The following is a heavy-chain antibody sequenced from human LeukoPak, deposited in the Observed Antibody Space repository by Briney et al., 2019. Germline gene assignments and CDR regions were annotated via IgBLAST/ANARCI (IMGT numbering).Heavy chain of an antibody. CDR3: ARDLAGPRDGYNWTDY. V-gene: IGHV1-2*02. D-gene: IGHD5-24*01. Sequence: GASVKVSCKASGYTFTVFYMHWVRQAPGQGLEWMGWINPNSGGTNYAQKFQGRVTMTRDTSISTAYMELSSLRSEDTAVYYCARDLAGPRDGYNWTDYWGQGTLVTVSS. J-gene: IGHJ4*02. CDR2: INPNSGGT. CDR1: GYTFTVFY.